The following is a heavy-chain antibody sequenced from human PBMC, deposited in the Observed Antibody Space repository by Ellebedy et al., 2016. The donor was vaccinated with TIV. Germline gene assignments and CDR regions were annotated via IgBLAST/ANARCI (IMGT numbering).Heavy chain of an antibody. CDR1: GFTFSDYY. CDR3: ARGVRWKLVDI. Sequence: GESLKISXAASGFTFSDYYMTWIRQAPGKGLEWVSYISGSGSYTKYADSVKGRFTISRDNAKNSLYLQMNSLRAEDTALYYCARGVRWKLVDIWGQGTMVTVSS. J-gene: IGHJ3*02. CDR2: ISGSGSYT. D-gene: IGHD2-15*01. V-gene: IGHV3-11*05.